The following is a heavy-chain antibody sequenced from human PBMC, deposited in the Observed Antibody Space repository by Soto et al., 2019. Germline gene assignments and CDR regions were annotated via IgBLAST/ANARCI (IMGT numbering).Heavy chain of an antibody. D-gene: IGHD4-17*01. J-gene: IGHJ5*02. CDR1: GYTFSSYG. V-gene: IGHV1-18*01. Sequence: QVHLMQSGAEVKSPGASVRVSCKASGYTFSSYGVSWVRQAPGQGLEFMGWISVYNGHTNYAQKFQGRVTMTTDTSTSTAYMELRSLRSADTAVYFCARCDFGDYVPPLEPWGQGTLGAVSA. CDR2: ISVYNGHT. CDR3: ARCDFGDYVPPLEP.